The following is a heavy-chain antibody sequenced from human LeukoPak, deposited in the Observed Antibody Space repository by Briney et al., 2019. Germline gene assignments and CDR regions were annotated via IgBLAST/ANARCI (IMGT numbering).Heavy chain of an antibody. V-gene: IGHV3-30*18. CDR2: ISYDGSNK. CDR3: AKDLGDSSGFSIDY. Sequence: GGSLRLSCAAPGFTFSSYGMHWVRQAPGKGLEWVGVISYDGSNKYYADSVKGRFTITRDNSKNTLYLQMNSLRAEDTAVYYCAKDLGDSSGFSIDYWGQGTLVTVSS. J-gene: IGHJ4*02. CDR1: GFTFSSYG. D-gene: IGHD3-22*01.